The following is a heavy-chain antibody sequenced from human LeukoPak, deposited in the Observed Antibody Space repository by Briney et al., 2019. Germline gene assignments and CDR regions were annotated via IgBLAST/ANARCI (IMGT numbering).Heavy chain of an antibody. CDR2: ISGSGGST. J-gene: IGHJ5*02. D-gene: IGHD3-10*01. V-gene: IGHV3-23*01. Sequence: PGRSLRLSCAASGFTFSSYAMSWVRQAPGKGLEWVSAISGSGGSTYYADSVKGRFTISRDNSKNTLYLQMNSLRAEDTAVYYCAKVSSLWFGESNNYNWFDPWGQGTLVTVSS. CDR3: AKVSSLWFGESNNYNWFDP. CDR1: GFTFSSYA.